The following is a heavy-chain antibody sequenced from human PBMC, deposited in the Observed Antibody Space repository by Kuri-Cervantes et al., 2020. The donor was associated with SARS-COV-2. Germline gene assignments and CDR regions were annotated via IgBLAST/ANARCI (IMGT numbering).Heavy chain of an antibody. CDR3: AKEYSISWYFGSSYGMDV. D-gene: IGHD6-13*01. Sequence: GGSLRLSCAASGFTFSSYGMHWVRQAPGKGLEGVAVISYDGSNKYYADSVKGRFTISRDNSKNTLYLQMNSLRAEDTAVYYCAKEYSISWYFGSSYGMDVWGQGTTVTVSS. CDR1: GFTFSSYG. CDR2: ISYDGSNK. V-gene: IGHV3-30*18. J-gene: IGHJ6*02.